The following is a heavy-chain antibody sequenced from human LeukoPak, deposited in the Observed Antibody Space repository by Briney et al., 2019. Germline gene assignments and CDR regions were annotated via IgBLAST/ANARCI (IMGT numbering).Heavy chain of an antibody. D-gene: IGHD3-22*01. CDR3: AKDRHYYDSSGYYSWNFDL. J-gene: IGHJ2*01. Sequence: GGALRLSCAASGFTFSSYAMSWVRQAPGKGLEGVSAISGRGGSTYYADSVKGRFTISRDNSKNTLYLQMNSLRAEDTAVYYCAKDRHYYDSSGYYSWNFDLWGRGTLVTVSS. CDR1: GFTFSSYA. V-gene: IGHV3-23*01. CDR2: ISGRGGST.